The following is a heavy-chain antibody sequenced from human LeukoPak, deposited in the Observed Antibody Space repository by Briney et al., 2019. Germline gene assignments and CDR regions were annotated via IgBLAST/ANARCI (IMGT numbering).Heavy chain of an antibody. V-gene: IGHV5-10-1*01. J-gene: IGHJ5*02. CDR1: GSSFTSYW. CDR3: ARLGIVDPRGAWFDP. D-gene: IGHD7-27*01. Sequence: GASLQISCKGSGSSFTSYWISWGRQLPGKGLEWMGRIDPSDSYTNYSPSFQGHVTISADKSISTAYLQWSSLKASDTAMYYCARLGIVDPRGAWFDPWGQGTLVTVSS. CDR2: IDPSDSYT.